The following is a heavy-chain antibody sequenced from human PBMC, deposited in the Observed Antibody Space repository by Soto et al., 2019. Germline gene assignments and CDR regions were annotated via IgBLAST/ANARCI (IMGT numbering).Heavy chain of an antibody. D-gene: IGHD2-15*01. V-gene: IGHV3-21*01. Sequence: GGSLRLSCAASGFTFSSYSMNWVRQAPGKGLEWVSSISSSSSYIYYADSVKGRFTISRDNAKNSLYLQMNSLRAEDTAVYYCARDIGSSLVGFDYWGQGTLVTVSS. CDR1: GFTFSSYS. CDR2: ISSSSSYI. CDR3: ARDIGSSLVGFDY. J-gene: IGHJ4*02.